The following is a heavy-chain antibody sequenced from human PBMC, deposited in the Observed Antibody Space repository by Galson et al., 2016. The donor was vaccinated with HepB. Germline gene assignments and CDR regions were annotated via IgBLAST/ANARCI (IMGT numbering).Heavy chain of an antibody. CDR2: INAGNGNT. Sequence: SVKVSCKASGYTFTNYAMHWVRQAPGQRLEWMGWINAGNGNTKYSQKFQGRVTITRDTSASRAYMELSSLRSEDTAVYYCVRDHYDSSGYPYNWFDPWGQGTLVTVSS. D-gene: IGHD3-22*01. CDR1: GYTFTNYA. CDR3: VRDHYDSSGYPYNWFDP. J-gene: IGHJ5*02. V-gene: IGHV1-3*01.